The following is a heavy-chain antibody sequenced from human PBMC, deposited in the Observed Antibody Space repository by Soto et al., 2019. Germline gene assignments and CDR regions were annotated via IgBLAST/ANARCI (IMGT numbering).Heavy chain of an antibody. CDR1: GFSLSTSGVG. J-gene: IGHJ4*02. CDR2: IYWNDDK. V-gene: IGHV2-5*01. Sequence: KESGPTLVKPTQTLTLTCTFSGFSLSTSGVGVGWIRQPPGKALEWLALIYWNDDKRYSPSLKSRLTITKDTSKNQVVLTMTNMDPVDTATYYCALYYYDSSGYYATNGFDYWGQGTLVTVSS. CDR3: ALYYYDSSGYYATNGFDY. D-gene: IGHD3-22*01.